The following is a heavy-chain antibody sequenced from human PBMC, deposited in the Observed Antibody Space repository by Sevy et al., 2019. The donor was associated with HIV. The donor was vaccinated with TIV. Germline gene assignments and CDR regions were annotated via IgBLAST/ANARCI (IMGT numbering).Heavy chain of an antibody. CDR3: ARDFKYYDSSGYYSYYFDY. CDR2: IWYDGSNK. V-gene: IGHV3-33*01. D-gene: IGHD3-22*01. Sequence: GGSLRLSCAASGFTFSSYGMHWVRQAPGKGLEWVAVIWYDGSNKYYADSVKGRFTISRDNSKNTLYLQRNSLRAEDTDVYYCARDFKYYDSSGYYSYYFDYWGQGTLVTVSS. J-gene: IGHJ4*02. CDR1: GFTFSSYG.